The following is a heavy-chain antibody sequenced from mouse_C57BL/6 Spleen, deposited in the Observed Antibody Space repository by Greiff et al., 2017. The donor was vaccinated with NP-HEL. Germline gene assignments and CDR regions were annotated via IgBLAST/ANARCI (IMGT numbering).Heavy chain of an antibody. CDR1: GFTFSSYA. CDR3: ARDDGNYAMDY. V-gene: IGHV5-4*01. Sequence: EVQLQESGGGLVKPGGSLKLSCAASGFTFSSYAMSWVRQTPEKRLEWVATISDGGSYTYYPDNVKGRFTISRDNAKNNLYLQMSHLKSEDTAMYYCARDDGNYAMDYWGQGTSVTVSS. D-gene: IGHD2-3*01. J-gene: IGHJ4*01. CDR2: ISDGGSYT.